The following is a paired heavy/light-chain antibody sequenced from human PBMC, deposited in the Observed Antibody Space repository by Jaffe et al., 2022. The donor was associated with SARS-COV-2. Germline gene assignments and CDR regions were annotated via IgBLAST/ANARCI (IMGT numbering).Light chain of an antibody. V-gene: IGKV4-1*01. CDR1: QSVLYSSNNKNY. CDR3: QQYYSTPT. J-gene: IGKJ1*01. Sequence: DIVMTQSPDSLAVSLGERATINCKSSQSVLYSSNNKNYLAWYQQKPGQPPKLLIYWASTRESGVPDRFSGSGSGTDFTLTISSLQAEDVAVYYCQQYYSTPTFGQGTKVEIK. CDR2: WAS.
Heavy chain of an antibody. D-gene: IGHD2-15*01. CDR2: IYPGDSDT. CDR3: AGIRRDGYNLGDSRDAFDI. J-gene: IGHJ3*02. CDR1: GYSFTSYW. Sequence: EVQLVQSGAEVKKPGESLKISCKGSGYSFTSYWIGWVRQMPGKGLEWMGIIYPGDSDTRYSPSFQGQVTISADKSISTAYLQWSSLKASDTAMYYCAGIRRDGYNLGDSRDAFDIWGQGTMVTVSS. V-gene: IGHV5-51*01.